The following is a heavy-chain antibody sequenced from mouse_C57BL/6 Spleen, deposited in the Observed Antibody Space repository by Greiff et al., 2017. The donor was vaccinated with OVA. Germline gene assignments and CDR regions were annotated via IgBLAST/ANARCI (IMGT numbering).Heavy chain of an antibody. D-gene: IGHD2-5*01. J-gene: IGHJ2*01. Sequence: QVQLQPPGAELVKPGASVKMSCKASGYTFTSYWITWVMQRPGQGLEWIGDIYPGSGSTNYNEKFKSQATLTVDTSSSTAYMQLSSLTSEDSAVYYCAREAYYSNYDVRFSYWGQGTTLTVSS. CDR1: GYTFTSYW. V-gene: IGHV1-55*01. CDR2: IYPGSGST. CDR3: AREAYYSNYDVRFSY.